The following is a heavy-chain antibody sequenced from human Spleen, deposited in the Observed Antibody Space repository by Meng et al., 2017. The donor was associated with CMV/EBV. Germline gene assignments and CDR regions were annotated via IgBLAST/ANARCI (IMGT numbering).Heavy chain of an antibody. Sequence: GESLKISCAASGFTFSDYYMSWIRQAPGKGLEWVSYISSSGSTIYYADSVKGRFTISRDNSKNTLYLQMNSLRAEDTAVYYCAKPPPGYYDSSGYLVDYWGQGTLVTVSS. CDR2: ISSSGSTI. CDR3: AKPPPGYYDSSGYLVDY. CDR1: GFTFSDYY. J-gene: IGHJ4*02. V-gene: IGHV3-11*04. D-gene: IGHD3-22*01.